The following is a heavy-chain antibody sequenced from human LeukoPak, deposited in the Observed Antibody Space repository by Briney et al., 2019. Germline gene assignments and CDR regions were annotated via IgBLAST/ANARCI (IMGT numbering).Heavy chain of an antibody. CDR2: ISSSSSYT. J-gene: IGHJ4*02. CDR3: GKYYYDSSGYYWDY. CDR1: GFTFTNFE. D-gene: IGHD3-22*01. V-gene: IGHV3-11*03. Sequence: GGSLRLSCAASGFTFTNFEMNWVRQAPGKGLEWVSYISSSSSYTNYADSVKGRFTISRDNAKNSLYLQMNSLRAEDTAVYYCGKYYYDSSGYYWDYWGQGTLVTVSS.